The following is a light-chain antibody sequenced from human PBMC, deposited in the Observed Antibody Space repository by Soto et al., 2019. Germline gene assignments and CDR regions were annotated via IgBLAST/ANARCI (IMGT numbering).Light chain of an antibody. CDR1: QSVIYSSNNKNY. J-gene: IGKJ2*01. V-gene: IGKV4-1*01. Sequence: DIVMTQSPDSLAVSLGERATINCKSSQSVIYSSNNKNYLAWYQQKPGQPPKLLILWASTRESGVPDRFSGSGSGTDFTLTISSLQAEDVTVYYCQQYYISPYTFGQGTKLEIK. CDR2: WAS. CDR3: QQYYISPYT.